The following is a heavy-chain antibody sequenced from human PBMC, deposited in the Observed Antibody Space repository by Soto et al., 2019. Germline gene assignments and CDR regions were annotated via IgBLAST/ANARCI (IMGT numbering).Heavy chain of an antibody. CDR3: ASSLRMPGIGNYYYGMDV. J-gene: IGHJ6*02. V-gene: IGHV1-69*13. Sequence: GASVKVSCKASGGIFSDFSFSWVRQAPGQGLEWMGGITPIFGGPDYAQRFRGRVTITADEVTRTAFMELRGLTSEDTATYYCASSLRMPGIGNYYYGMDVWG. D-gene: IGHD6-13*01. CDR2: ITPIFGGP. CDR1: GGIFSDFS.